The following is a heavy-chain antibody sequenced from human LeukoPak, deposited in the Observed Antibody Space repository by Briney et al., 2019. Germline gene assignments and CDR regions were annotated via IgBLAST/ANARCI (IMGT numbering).Heavy chain of an antibody. V-gene: IGHV4-38-2*02. J-gene: IGHJ6*03. Sequence: PSETLSLTCTVSGYSISSGYYWGWIRQPPGKGLEWIGSIYRSGRTYYNPSLESRVTISVDTSKNQFSLKLSSVTAADTAVYYCARASGYSSGWSMDVWGKGTTVTISS. D-gene: IGHD6-19*01. CDR2: IYRSGRT. CDR3: ARASGYSSGWSMDV. CDR1: GYSISSGYY.